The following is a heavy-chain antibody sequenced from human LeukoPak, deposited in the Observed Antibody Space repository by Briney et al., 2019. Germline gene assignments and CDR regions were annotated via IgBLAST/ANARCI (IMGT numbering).Heavy chain of an antibody. Sequence: GGSLRLSCAASGFTFSSYSMNWVRQAPGKGLEWVSSISSSSSYIYYADSVKGRFTISRDNAKNSLYLQMNSLRAEDTAVYYCARESGDGYNYFDYWGQGTLVTVSS. CDR2: ISSSSSYI. V-gene: IGHV3-21*01. J-gene: IGHJ4*02. CDR3: ARESGDGYNYFDY. CDR1: GFTFSSYS. D-gene: IGHD5-24*01.